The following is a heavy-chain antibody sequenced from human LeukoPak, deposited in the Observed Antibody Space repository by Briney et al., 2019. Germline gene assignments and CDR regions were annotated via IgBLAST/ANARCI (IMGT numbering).Heavy chain of an antibody. CDR3: AREDRFLKWLSDWFDP. CDR1: GVSISSSSYY. Sequence: SETLSLTCTVSGVSISSSSYYWGWIRQPPGKGLEWIGSIYYSESTYYNSSLKSRVTISVDTSKNQFSLKLSSVTAADTAVYYCAREDRFLKWLSDWFDPWGQGTLVTVSS. D-gene: IGHD3-3*01. V-gene: IGHV4-39*07. CDR2: IYYSEST. J-gene: IGHJ5*02.